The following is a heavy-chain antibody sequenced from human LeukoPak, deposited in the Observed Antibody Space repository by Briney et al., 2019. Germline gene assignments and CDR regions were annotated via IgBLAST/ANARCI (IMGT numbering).Heavy chain of an antibody. CDR1: GGAFSRYA. D-gene: IGHD3-22*01. CDR3: AREGLRYYYDSSPYFNVGDYFDY. CDR2: IIPMFGTV. J-gene: IGHJ4*02. Sequence: SVKVSCKASGGAFSRYAISWVRQAPGQGLEWMGGIIPMFGTVKYSQKFQGRVTITADESTNTASMELSSLRSEDTAVYYCAREGLRYYYDSSPYFNVGDYFDYWGQGTLVTVSS. V-gene: IGHV1-69*13.